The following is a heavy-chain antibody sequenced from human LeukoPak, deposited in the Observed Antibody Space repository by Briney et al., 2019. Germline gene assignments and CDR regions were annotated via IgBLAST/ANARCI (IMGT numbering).Heavy chain of an antibody. CDR1: GGSISSYY. J-gene: IGHJ3*02. V-gene: IGHV4-59*01. CDR2: IYYSGST. CDR3: AALGLAAFDI. Sequence: SETLSLTCTVSGGSISSYYWSWIRQPPGKGLEWIGYIYYSGSTNYNPSLKSRVTISVDTSKDQFSLKLSSVTAVDTAVYYCAALGLAAFDIWGQGTMVTVSS. D-gene: IGHD6-19*01.